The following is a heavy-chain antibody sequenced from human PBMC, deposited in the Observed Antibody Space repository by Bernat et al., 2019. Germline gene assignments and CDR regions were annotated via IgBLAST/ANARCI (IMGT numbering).Heavy chain of an antibody. V-gene: IGHV3-9*01. CDR2: ISWNSGSI. J-gene: IGHJ4*02. Sequence: EVQLVESGGGLVQPGRSLRLSCAASGFTFDDYAMHWVRQAPGKGLEWVSGISWNSGSIDYADSVKGRFTISRDNAKNSLYLQMNSLRGEDTALYYCGKGHHLSSGSPCDYWGQGSLVTVSS. CDR3: GKGHHLSSGSPCDY. D-gene: IGHD1-26*01. CDR1: GFTFDDYA.